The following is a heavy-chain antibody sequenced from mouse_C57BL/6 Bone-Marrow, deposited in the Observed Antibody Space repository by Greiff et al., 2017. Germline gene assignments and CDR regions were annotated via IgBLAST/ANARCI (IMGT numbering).Heavy chain of an antibody. D-gene: IGHD1-1*01. J-gene: IGHJ3*01. Sequence: EVMLVESGGGLVKPGGSLKLSCAASGFTFSSYYMSWVRQTPEKRLEWVASISDGGSCTYYPDNVKGRFTISRDNAKNNLYLQMSHLKSEDTAMYYCARDYYGSSYGAYWGQGTLVTVSA. CDR1: GFTFSSYY. CDR3: ARDYYGSSYGAY. CDR2: ISDGGSCT. V-gene: IGHV5-4*01.